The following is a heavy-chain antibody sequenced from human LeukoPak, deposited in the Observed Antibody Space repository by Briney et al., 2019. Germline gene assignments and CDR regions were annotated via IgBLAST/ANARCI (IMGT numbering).Heavy chain of an antibody. J-gene: IGHJ4*02. V-gene: IGHV5-51*01. CDR1: GYRFSTSW. CDR2: IFPGDSDA. D-gene: IGHD6-13*01. CDR3: AIQGEWAAAGGFDY. Sequence: GESLKISCKASGYRFSTSWIGWVRQMPGKGLEWMGYIFPGDSDATYNPSFQGQVTISADRSINTAYLQWSSLKASDTAMYYCAIQGEWAAAGGFDYWGQGTLVTVSS.